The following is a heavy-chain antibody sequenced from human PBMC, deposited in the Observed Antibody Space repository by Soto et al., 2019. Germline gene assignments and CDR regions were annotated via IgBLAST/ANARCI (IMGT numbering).Heavy chain of an antibody. Sequence: QVQLAASGGGVVQPGRSLRLSCAVSGFTFSNYGLNWVRQPPGKGVEWVAVISYEGSNKYYADSVKGPFTISRDNSKNPLYRQMNSLRVADTAVYLCASTTYERTSYWGQGTLVTVSS. D-gene: IGHD3-3*01. CDR3: ASTTYERTSY. CDR1: GFTFSNYG. V-gene: IGHV3-30*03. CDR2: ISYEGSNK. J-gene: IGHJ4*02.